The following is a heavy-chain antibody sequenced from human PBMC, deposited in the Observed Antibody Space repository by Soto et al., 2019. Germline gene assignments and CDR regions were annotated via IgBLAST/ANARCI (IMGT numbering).Heavy chain of an antibody. CDR2: IYYSGST. CDR3: ATGYSSSWSNPGAFDI. CDR1: GGSNSSYY. J-gene: IGHJ3*02. Sequence: SETLSLTCTVSGGSNSSYYWSWIRQPPGKGLEWIGYIYYSGSTNYNPSLKSRVTISVDTSKNQFSLKLSSVTAADTAVYYCATGYSSSWSNPGAFDIWGQRTMVTVSS. V-gene: IGHV4-59*08. D-gene: IGHD6-13*01.